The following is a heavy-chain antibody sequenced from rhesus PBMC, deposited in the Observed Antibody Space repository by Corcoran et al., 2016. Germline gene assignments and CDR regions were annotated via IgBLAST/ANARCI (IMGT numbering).Heavy chain of an antibody. D-gene: IGHD6-13*01. CDR3: AREAAAGPFDY. Sequence: QVQLQESGPGLVKPSETLSLTCAVSGGSISSNYWSWIRQPPGKGLEWIGYIYGSSGSPYYNPSLKVRVTISTDTSKNQFSLKLSSVTAADTAVYYCAREAAAGPFDYWGQGVLVTVSS. V-gene: IGHV4-160*01. CDR2: IYGSSGSP. J-gene: IGHJ4*01. CDR1: GGSISSNY.